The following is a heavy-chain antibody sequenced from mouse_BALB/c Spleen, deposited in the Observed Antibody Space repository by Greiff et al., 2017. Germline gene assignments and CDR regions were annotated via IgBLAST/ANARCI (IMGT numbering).Heavy chain of an antibody. CDR3: ARDTTVVATRYAMDY. CDR2: INSNGGST. Sequence: DVQLVESGGDLVKPGGSLKLSCAASGFTFSSYGMSWVRQTPDKRLELVATINSNGGSTYYPDSVKGRFTISRDNAKNTLYLQMSSLKSEDTAMYYCARDTTVVATRYAMDYWGQGTSGTVSS. CDR1: GFTFSSYG. D-gene: IGHD1-1*01. V-gene: IGHV5-6-3*01. J-gene: IGHJ4*01.